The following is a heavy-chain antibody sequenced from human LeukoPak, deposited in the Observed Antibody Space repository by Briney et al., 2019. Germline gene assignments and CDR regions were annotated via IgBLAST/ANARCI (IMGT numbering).Heavy chain of an antibody. V-gene: IGHV3-23*01. Sequence: GGSLRLSCAASGFTFSSYAMSWVRQAPGKGLEWVSAISGSGGSTYYADSVKGRFTISRDNSKNTLYLQMNSLRAEDTAVYYCAKDRPTVTTYYYYGMDVWGQGTTVTVSS. CDR1: GFTFSSYA. J-gene: IGHJ6*02. CDR2: ISGSGGST. CDR3: AKDRPTVTTYYYYGMDV. D-gene: IGHD4-17*01.